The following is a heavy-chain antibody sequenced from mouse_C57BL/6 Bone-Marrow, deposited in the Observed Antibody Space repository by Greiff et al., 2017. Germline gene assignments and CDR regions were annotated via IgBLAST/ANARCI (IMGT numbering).Heavy chain of an antibody. CDR1: GYTFTSYG. Sequence: VQLQESGAELARPGASVKLSCKASGYTFTSYGISWVKQRPGQGLEWIGEIYPRSGNTYYNEKFKGKATLTVDKSSSTAYMELLSLTSEDSAVYFYAGSGITTVDYWGQGTTLTVSS. J-gene: IGHJ2*01. CDR2: IYPRSGNT. D-gene: IGHD1-1*01. V-gene: IGHV1-81*01. CDR3: AGSGITTVDY.